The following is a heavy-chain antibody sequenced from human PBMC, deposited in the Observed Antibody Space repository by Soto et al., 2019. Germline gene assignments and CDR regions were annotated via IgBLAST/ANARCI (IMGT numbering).Heavy chain of an antibody. V-gene: IGHV4-34*01. CDR1: GGSFSGYY. D-gene: IGHD2-2*01. J-gene: IGHJ5*02. CDR3: ARGEGYCSSTSCHDHNWFDP. Sequence: QVQLQQWGAGLLKPSETLSLTCAVYGGSFSGYYWSWIRQPPGKGLEWIGEINHSGSTNYNPSLKSRVTISVDTSKNQFSLKLSSVTAADTAVYYCARGEGYCSSTSCHDHNWFDPWGQGTLVTVSS. CDR2: INHSGST.